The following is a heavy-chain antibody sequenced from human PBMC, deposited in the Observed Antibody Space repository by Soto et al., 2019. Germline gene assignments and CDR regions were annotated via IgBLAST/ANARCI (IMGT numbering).Heavy chain of an antibody. J-gene: IGHJ6*02. Sequence: QVQLVQSGAEVKKPGASVKVSCKASGYTFANYDIHWVRQATGQGLEWLGWMNADSGNTGYAERLRGRVTMTRETFTSTAYLEVTSLGSEDTAVYFCARWYGGEAYGLDVWGQGTTVTVSS. D-gene: IGHD4-17*01. CDR2: MNADSGNT. CDR3: ARWYGGEAYGLDV. CDR1: GYTFANYD. V-gene: IGHV1-8*01.